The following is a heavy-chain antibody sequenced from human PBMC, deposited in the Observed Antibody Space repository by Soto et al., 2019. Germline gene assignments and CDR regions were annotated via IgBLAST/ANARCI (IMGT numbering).Heavy chain of an antibody. J-gene: IGHJ6*03. CDR1: GFTFSSSA. D-gene: IGHD2-15*01. V-gene: IGHV3-23*01. CDR3: AKGSSGAYYYFMDV. Sequence: EVQMLESGGGLVQPGGSLRLSCAASGFTFSSSAMNWVRQAPGKGLEWVSSISNSGGTTSYADSVKGRFTISRDNSKNTLYLQMNSLRAEDTAVYYCAKGSSGAYYYFMDVWGKGTTVTVSS. CDR2: ISNSGGTT.